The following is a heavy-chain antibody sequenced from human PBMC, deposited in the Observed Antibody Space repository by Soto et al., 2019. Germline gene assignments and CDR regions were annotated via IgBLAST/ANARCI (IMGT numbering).Heavy chain of an antibody. CDR1: GGSISSYY. CDR2: IYYSGST. J-gene: IGHJ5*02. V-gene: IGHV4-59*01. D-gene: IGHD3-10*01. Sequence: SETLSLTCTVSGGSISSYYWSWIRQPPGKGLEWIGYIYYSGSTNYNPSLKSRVTISVDTSKNQFSLKLSSVTAADTAVYYCASSTVRGVSQWLDPWGQGTLVTVYS. CDR3: ASSTVRGVSQWLDP.